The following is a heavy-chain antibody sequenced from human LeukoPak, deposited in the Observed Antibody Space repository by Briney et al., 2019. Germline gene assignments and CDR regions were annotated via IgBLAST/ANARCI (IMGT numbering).Heavy chain of an antibody. CDR2: IYYSGST. D-gene: IGHD3-10*01. V-gene: IGHV4-59*01. CDR1: GGSISSYY. Sequence: SETLSLTCTVSGGSISSYYWSWIRQPPGKGLEWIGYIYYSGSTNYNPPLKSRVTISVDTSKNQFSLKLSSVTAADTAVYYCARGGLWFGELLLSYYYYGMDVWGQGTTVTVSS. CDR3: ARGGLWFGELLLSYYYYGMDV. J-gene: IGHJ6*02.